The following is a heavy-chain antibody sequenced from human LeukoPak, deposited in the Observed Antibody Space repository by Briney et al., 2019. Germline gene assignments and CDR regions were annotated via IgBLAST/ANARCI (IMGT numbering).Heavy chain of an antibody. CDR2: IYYSGST. CDR1: GGSISSYY. CDR3: ARERRTMVRGVLGNYYYYMDV. V-gene: IGHV4-59*01. Sequence: PSETLSLTCTVSGGSISSYYWSWIRQPPGKGLEWIGYIYYSGSTNYNPSLKSRVTISVDTSKNQFSLKLSSVTAADTAVYYCARERRTMVRGVLGNYYYYMDVWGKGTTVTISS. J-gene: IGHJ6*03. D-gene: IGHD3-10*01.